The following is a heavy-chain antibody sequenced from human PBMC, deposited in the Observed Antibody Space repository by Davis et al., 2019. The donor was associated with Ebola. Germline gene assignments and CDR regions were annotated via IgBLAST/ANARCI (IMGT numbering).Heavy chain of an antibody. CDR2: ISSSSSYI. CDR3: AREVVAVAITIDY. J-gene: IGHJ4*02. V-gene: IGHV3-21*01. CDR1: GFTFSSYS. Sequence: PGGSLRLSCAASGFTFSSYSMNWVRQAPGKGLEWVSSISSSSSYIYYADSVKGRFTISRDNAKNSLYLQMNSLRDEDTAVYYCAREVVAVAITIDYWGQGTLVTVSS. D-gene: IGHD6-19*01.